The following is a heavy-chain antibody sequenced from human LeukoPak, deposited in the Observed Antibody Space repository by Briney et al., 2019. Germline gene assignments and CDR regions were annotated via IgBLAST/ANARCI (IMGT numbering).Heavy chain of an antibody. Sequence: GASVKVSCKASGYTFTGYYMHWVRQAPGQGLEWMGWINPNSGGTNYAQKFQGRVTMTRDTSISTAYMELSRLRSDDTAVYYCARGGSTGTTSLHFDYWGQGTLVTVSS. D-gene: IGHD1-1*01. J-gene: IGHJ4*02. V-gene: IGHV1-2*02. CDR3: ARGGSTGTTSLHFDY. CDR1: GYTFTGYY. CDR2: INPNSGGT.